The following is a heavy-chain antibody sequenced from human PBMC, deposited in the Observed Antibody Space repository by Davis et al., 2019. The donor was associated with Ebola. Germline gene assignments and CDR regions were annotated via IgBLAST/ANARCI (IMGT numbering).Heavy chain of an antibody. J-gene: IGHJ6*02. V-gene: IGHV1-8*01. Sequence: ASVKVSCKASGYTFTSYDINWVRQASGQGLEWMGWMNPNSGNTGYAQKFQGRVTMTRNTSISTAYMELSSLRSEDTAVYYCARGGSGGYDGYYYYYGMDVWGQGTTVTVSS. CDR1: GYTFTSYD. D-gene: IGHD5-12*01. CDR2: MNPNSGNT. CDR3: ARGGSGGYDGYYYYYGMDV.